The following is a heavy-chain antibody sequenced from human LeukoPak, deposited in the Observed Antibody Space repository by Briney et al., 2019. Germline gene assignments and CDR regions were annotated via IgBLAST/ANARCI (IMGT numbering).Heavy chain of an antibody. CDR1: GYTLTELS. J-gene: IGHJ4*02. V-gene: IGHV1-24*01. CDR2: FDPEDGET. Sequence: ASVKVSCKVSGYTLTELSMHWVRQAPGKGREGMGGFDPEDGETIYAQKFQGRVTMTEDTSTDTAYMELSSLRSEDTAVYYCATSSTSVTMVRGVMGHWGQGTLVTVSS. CDR3: ATSSTSVTMVRGVMGH. D-gene: IGHD3-10*01.